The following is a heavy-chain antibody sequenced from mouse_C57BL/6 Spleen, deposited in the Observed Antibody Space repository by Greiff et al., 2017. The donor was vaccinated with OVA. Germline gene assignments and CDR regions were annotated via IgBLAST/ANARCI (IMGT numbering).Heavy chain of an antibody. CDR1: GYTFTSYW. J-gene: IGHJ1*03. V-gene: IGHV1-50*01. CDR3: ARSYFDV. Sequence: QVQLQPGAELVKPGASVKLSCKASGYTFTSYWMQWVKQRPGQGLEWIGEIDPSDSYTNYNQKFKGKATLTVDTSSSTAYMQLSSLTSEDSAVYYCARSYFDVWGTGTTVTVSS. CDR2: IDPSDSYT.